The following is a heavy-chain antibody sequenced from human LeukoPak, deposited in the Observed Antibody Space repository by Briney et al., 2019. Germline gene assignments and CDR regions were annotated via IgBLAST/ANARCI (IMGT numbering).Heavy chain of an antibody. CDR1: GGYIITSGHY. V-gene: IGHV4-61*08. CDR2: SSNIEGT. CDR3: TRVKGSNRLDP. D-gene: IGHD1-14*01. Sequence: SETLSLTCTVSGGYIITSGHYWGWIRQPPGKGLEWIGYSSNIEGTYYNPSLKSRVTISLDTSKNQFSPRLNSVTAADTAVYYCTRVKGSNRLDPWVQGTLVSVSS. J-gene: IGHJ5*02.